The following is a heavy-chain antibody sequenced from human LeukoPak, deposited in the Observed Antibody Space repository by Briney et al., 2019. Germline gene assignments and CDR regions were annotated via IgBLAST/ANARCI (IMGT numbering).Heavy chain of an antibody. CDR1: GFSVSTKC. D-gene: IGHD3-10*01. Sequence: TGGSLRLSCAASGFSVSTKCMNWVRQAPGKGLEWVSILYSGSDTYYANSVKGRFTISRDSSKNILFLQMNDLRAEDTAVYYCARVGDHFHWYLDLWGRGTLVTVSS. V-gene: IGHV3-53*01. CDR2: LYSGSDT. CDR3: ARVGDHFHWYLDL. J-gene: IGHJ2*01.